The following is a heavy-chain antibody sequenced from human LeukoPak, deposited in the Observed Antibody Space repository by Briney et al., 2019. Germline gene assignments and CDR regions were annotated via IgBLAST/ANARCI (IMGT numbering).Heavy chain of an antibody. V-gene: IGHV1-18*01. CDR3: ARGRPTTSISAAGVYWVDA. CDR2: ISAYNGNT. D-gene: IGHD6-13*01. CDR1: GYTFTSYG. J-gene: IGHJ5*02. Sequence: ASVKVSCKASGYTFTSYGISWVRQAPGQGLEWMGWISAYNGNTNYAQKLQGRVTMTTDTSTSTAYMELRSLRSDDTAVYYCARGRPTTSISAAGVYWVDAWGQGTLVTVSS.